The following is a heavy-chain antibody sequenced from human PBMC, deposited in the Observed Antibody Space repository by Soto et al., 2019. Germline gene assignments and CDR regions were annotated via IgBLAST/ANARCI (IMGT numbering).Heavy chain of an antibody. CDR1: GYTLTELS. V-gene: IGHV1-24*01. J-gene: IGHJ4*02. CDR3: ATDEPRYSGSYRAFDY. Sequence: ASVKVSCKVSGYTLTELSMHWVRQAPGKGLEWMGGFDPEDGETIYAQKFQGRVTMTEDTSTDTAYMELSSLRSEDTAVYYCATDEPRYSGSYRAFDYWGQGTLVTVSS. D-gene: IGHD1-26*01. CDR2: FDPEDGET.